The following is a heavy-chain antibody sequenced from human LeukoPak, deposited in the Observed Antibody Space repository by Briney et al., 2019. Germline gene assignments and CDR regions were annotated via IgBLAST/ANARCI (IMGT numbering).Heavy chain of an antibody. J-gene: IGHJ4*02. CDR2: IKQDGSEK. D-gene: IGHD1-26*01. V-gene: IGHV3-7*03. Sequence: GGSLRLPCTASGLTLSNYWMIWVRQAPGKGLQWVAKIKQDGSEKYYVDSVKGRFTISRDNAENSLYLQMNSLRVEDTAVYYCAARSSGNPYFWGQGTLVTVSS. CDR1: GLTLSNYW. CDR3: AARSSGNPYF.